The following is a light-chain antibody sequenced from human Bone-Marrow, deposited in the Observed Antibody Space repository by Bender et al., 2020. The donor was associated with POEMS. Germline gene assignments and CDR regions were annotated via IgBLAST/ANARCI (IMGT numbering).Light chain of an antibody. CDR1: SSDVGAYNF. V-gene: IGLV2-23*02. Sequence: QSALTQPASVSGSPGQSITIFCTGTSSDVGAYNFVSWYQQHPGKAPKLLIFDVTDRPSGVSNRFSGSKSGNTASLTISGLQAEDEADFYCCAYAGSGILVFGGGTKVTVV. CDR3: CAYAGSGILV. J-gene: IGLJ3*02. CDR2: DVT.